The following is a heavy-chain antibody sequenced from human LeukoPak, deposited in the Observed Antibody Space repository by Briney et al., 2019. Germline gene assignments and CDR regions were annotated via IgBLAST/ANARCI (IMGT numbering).Heavy chain of an antibody. J-gene: IGHJ4*02. CDR1: GFTFSSYG. V-gene: IGHV3-33*01. CDR2: IWYDGSNK. Sequence: GGSLRLSCAASGFTFSSYGMHWVRQAPGKGLEWVAVIWYDGSNKYYADSVKGRFTISRDNSKNTLYLQMNSLRAEDTAVYYCARDRHCYDSSGYYDYFDYWGQGTLVTVSS. CDR3: ARDRHCYDSSGYYDYFDY. D-gene: IGHD3-22*01.